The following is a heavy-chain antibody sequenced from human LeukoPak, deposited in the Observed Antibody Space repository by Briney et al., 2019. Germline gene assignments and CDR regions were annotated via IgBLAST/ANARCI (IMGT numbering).Heavy chain of an antibody. D-gene: IGHD3-10*01. J-gene: IGHJ4*02. CDR1: GGSISSYY. CDR2: IYTSGST. V-gene: IGHV4-4*07. Sequence: PSETLSLTCTVSGGSISSYYWSWIRQPAGKGLEWIGRIYTSGSTNYNPSLKSRVTISVDTSKNQFSLKLSSVTAADTAVYYCARGPMVRGVIITGDFDYWGQGTLVTVSS. CDR3: ARGPMVRGVIITGDFDY.